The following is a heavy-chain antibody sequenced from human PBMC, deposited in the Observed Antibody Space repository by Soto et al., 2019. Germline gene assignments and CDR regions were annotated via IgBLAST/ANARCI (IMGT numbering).Heavy chain of an antibody. V-gene: IGHV5-51*01. CDR3: ARLGLEQQLMQYYFDY. J-gene: IGHJ4*02. CDR1: GYSFTSYW. CDR2: IYPGDSDT. Sequence: PGESLKISCKGSGYSFTSYWIGWVRQMPGKGLEWMGIIYPGDSDTRYSPSFQGQVTISADKSISTAYLQWSSLKASDTAMYYCARLGLEQQLMQYYFDYWGQGTLVTVSS. D-gene: IGHD6-13*01.